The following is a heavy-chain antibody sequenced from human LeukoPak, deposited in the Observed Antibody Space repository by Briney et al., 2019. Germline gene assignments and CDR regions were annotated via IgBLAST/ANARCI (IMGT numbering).Heavy chain of an antibody. Sequence: PSETLSLTCAVSDYSIRSGGYSWNWIRQPPGKGLEWIGYIYNSGSTNYNPSLKSRVTISVDMSKNQFSLKLTSVTAADTAVYYCARLLRVGYCSTTTCNWFDPWGQGTLVTVSS. CDR3: ARLLRVGYCSTTTCNWFDP. J-gene: IGHJ5*02. D-gene: IGHD2-2*03. CDR2: IYNSGST. V-gene: IGHV4-30-2*01. CDR1: DYSIRSGGYS.